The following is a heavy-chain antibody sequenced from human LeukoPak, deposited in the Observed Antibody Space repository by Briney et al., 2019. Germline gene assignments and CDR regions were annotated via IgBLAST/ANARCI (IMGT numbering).Heavy chain of an antibody. V-gene: IGHV3-23*01. CDR1: GFTFSSYA. J-gene: IGHJ5*02. Sequence: HPGGSLRLSCAASGFTFSSYAMSWVRQAPGKGLEWVSAISGSGGSTYYADSVKGRFTISRDNSKNTLYLQMNSLRAEDTAVYYCAKDPKWLRLNWFDPWGQGTLVTVSS. CDR2: ISGSGGST. D-gene: IGHD5-12*01. CDR3: AKDPKWLRLNWFDP.